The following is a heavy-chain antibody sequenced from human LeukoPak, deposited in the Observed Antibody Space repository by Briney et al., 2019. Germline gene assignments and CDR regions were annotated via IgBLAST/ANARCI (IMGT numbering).Heavy chain of an antibody. CDR2: TYYSGST. D-gene: IGHD3-22*01. CDR3: ARVNYYDSSGYHLFDY. CDR1: GGSISSGGYY. Sequence: KASETLSLTCTVSGGSISSGGYYWSWIRQHPGKGLEWIGYTYYSGSTYYNPSLKSRVTISVDTSKNQFSLKLSSVTAADTAVYYCARVNYYDSSGYHLFDYWGQGTLVTVSS. J-gene: IGHJ4*02. V-gene: IGHV4-31*03.